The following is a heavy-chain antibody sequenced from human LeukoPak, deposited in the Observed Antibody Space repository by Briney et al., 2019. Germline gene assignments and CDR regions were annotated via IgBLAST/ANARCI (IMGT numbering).Heavy chain of an antibody. Sequence: PSETLSLTCTVSGGSISSYYWSWIRQPPGKGLEWIGYIYYSGSTNYNPSLKSRVTISVDTSKNQFSLKLSSVTAADTAVYYCASNNQGGATTPWYFDLWGRGTLVTVSS. CDR2: IYYSGST. J-gene: IGHJ2*01. CDR1: GGSISSYY. V-gene: IGHV4-59*08. CDR3: ASNNQGGATTPWYFDL. D-gene: IGHD1-26*01.